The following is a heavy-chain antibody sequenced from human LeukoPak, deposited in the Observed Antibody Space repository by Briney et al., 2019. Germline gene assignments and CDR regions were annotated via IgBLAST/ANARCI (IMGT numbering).Heavy chain of an antibody. CDR1: GFTFSSYT. D-gene: IGHD2-2*02. CDR2: IRSNGGST. J-gene: IGHJ2*01. V-gene: IGHV3-64*01. CDR3: ARGLRDCTSTTCFTYWYFDL. Sequence: PGGSLRLSCAASGFTFSSYTVLWVRQAPGKGLEYVSAIRSNGGSTHYANSVKGRFTISRDNSKNTLYLQMGSLRAEDMAVYYCARGLRDCTSTTCFTYWYFDLWGRGTLVTVSS.